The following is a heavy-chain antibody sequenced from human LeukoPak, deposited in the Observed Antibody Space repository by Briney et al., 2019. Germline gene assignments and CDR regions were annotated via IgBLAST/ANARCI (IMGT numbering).Heavy chain of an antibody. Sequence: RPGGSLRLSCAASGFTFSSYAMSWVRQAPGKGLEWVSAISGSGGSTYYADSVKGRFTIPRDNSKNTLYLQMNSLRAEDTAVYYCAKDPMYSSSSVDYWGQGTLVTVSS. D-gene: IGHD6-6*01. CDR2: ISGSGGST. J-gene: IGHJ4*02. CDR3: AKDPMYSSSSVDY. CDR1: GFTFSSYA. V-gene: IGHV3-23*01.